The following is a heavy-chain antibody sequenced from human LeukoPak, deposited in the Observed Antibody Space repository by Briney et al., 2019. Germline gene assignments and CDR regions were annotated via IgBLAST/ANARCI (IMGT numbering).Heavy chain of an antibody. CDR3: ARDSGSYLQPIDY. V-gene: IGHV3-23*01. CDR1: GFTFSSYS. J-gene: IGHJ4*02. Sequence: GGSLRLSCAASGFTFSSYSMSWVRQAPGRGLEWVSSITGSGDRTYYADSVQGRFTISRDNSKNTLYLQMSSLRAEDAAVYHCARDSGSYLQPIDYWGQGTLVTVSS. CDR2: ITGSGDRT. D-gene: IGHD1-26*01.